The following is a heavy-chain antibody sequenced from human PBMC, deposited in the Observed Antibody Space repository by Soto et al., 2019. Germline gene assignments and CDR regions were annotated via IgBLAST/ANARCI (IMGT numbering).Heavy chain of an antibody. CDR2: TSNNGNT. Sequence: GGSLRLSCEASGSPFNTYAMTWFRQVPGMGLEWVSTTSNNGNTDFAESVRGRFTVSRDNSKNILYLQMTNLRVEDAAIYFCAKDLRPGLIVPTKSGFDPWGQGTLVTVSS. CDR1: GSPFNTYA. D-gene: IGHD2-21*01. J-gene: IGHJ5*02. V-gene: IGHV3-23*01. CDR3: AKDLRPGLIVPTKSGFDP.